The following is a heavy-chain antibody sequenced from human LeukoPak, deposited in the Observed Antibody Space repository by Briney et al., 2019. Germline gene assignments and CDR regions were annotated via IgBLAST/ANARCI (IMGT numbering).Heavy chain of an antibody. V-gene: IGHV1-2*02. Sequence: ASVKVSCKASGYTFTGYYMHWVRQAPGQGLEWMGWINPNSGGTNYAQKFQGRVTMARDTSISTAYMELSSLRSEDTAVYYCARGRCSSTSCLPNWFDPWGQGTLVTVSS. D-gene: IGHD2-2*01. CDR1: GYTFTGYY. J-gene: IGHJ5*02. CDR3: ARGRCSSTSCLPNWFDP. CDR2: INPNSGGT.